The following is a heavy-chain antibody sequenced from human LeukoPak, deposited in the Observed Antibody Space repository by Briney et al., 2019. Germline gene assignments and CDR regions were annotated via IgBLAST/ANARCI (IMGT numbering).Heavy chain of an antibody. J-gene: IGHJ4*02. CDR1: GFTFSSYW. Sequence: GGSLRLSCAASGFTFSSYWMSWVRQAPGKGLEWVANIKQDGSEKNYVDSVKGRFTISRDNAKNSLYLQMNSLRAEDTAVYYCAKGDPIYDFWSGGDYWGQGSLVTVSS. V-gene: IGHV3-7*01. CDR3: AKGDPIYDFWSGGDY. D-gene: IGHD3-3*01. CDR2: IKQDGSEK.